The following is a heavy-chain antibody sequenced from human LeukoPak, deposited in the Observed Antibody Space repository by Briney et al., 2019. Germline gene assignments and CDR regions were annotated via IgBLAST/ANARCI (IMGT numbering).Heavy chain of an antibody. J-gene: IGHJ4*02. CDR1: GFIFSSYE. CDR3: AKANSYDSYYFDY. Sequence: GGSLRLSCAASGFIFSSYEMNWVRQAPGKGLEWVSYISSSGSTIYYADSVKGRFTISRDNAKNSLYLQMNSLRAEDTAVYYCAKANSYDSYYFDYWGQGALVIVSS. CDR2: ISSSGSTI. D-gene: IGHD3-16*01. V-gene: IGHV3-48*03.